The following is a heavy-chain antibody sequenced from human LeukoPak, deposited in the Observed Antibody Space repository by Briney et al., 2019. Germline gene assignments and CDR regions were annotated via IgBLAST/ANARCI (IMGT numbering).Heavy chain of an antibody. J-gene: IGHJ4*02. CDR2: ISTNGETT. Sequence: GGSLRLSCSASGFPFNTHFMHWVRQTPGKALEYVSTISTNGETTFYADSVTGRFTISRDNSQNTLYLQMSSLRPDDTAVYYCARDGTSYAYIQYYFDFWGQGTLVTVSS. CDR3: ARDGTSYAYIQYYFDF. CDR1: GFPFNTHF. V-gene: IGHV3-64D*06. D-gene: IGHD2/OR15-2a*01.